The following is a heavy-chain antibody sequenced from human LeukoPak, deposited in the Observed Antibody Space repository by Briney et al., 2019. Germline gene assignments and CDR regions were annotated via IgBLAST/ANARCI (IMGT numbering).Heavy chain of an antibody. J-gene: IGHJ4*02. D-gene: IGHD5-12*01. CDR1: GFTFSSYG. V-gene: IGHV3-30*02. CDR3: AKGVATPIDC. Sequence: PGGSLRLSCAASGFTFSSYGMHRVRQAPGKGLEWVAFIRSDGSNKYYADSVKGRFTISRDNSKNTLYLQMNSLRAEDTAVYYCAKGVATPIDCWGQGTLVTVSS. CDR2: IRSDGSNK.